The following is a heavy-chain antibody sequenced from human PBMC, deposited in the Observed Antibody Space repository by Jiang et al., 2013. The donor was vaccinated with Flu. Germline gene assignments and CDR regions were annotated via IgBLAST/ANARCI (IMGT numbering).Heavy chain of an antibody. V-gene: IGHV3-72*01. CDR2: SRNKANSYAT. CDR1: GFTFSDHY. CDR3: AVRLGEFSDC. J-gene: IGHJ4*02. D-gene: IGHD3-16*01. Sequence: RLSCAASGFTFSDHYMDWVRQAPGKGLEWVGRSRNKANSYATEYAASVKGRFTISRDDSNNLLSLQMNSLRTEDTAVYYCAVRLGEFSDCWGQGTLVTVSS.